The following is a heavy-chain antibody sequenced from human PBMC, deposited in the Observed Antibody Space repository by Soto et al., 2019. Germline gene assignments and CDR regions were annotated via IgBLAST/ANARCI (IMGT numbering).Heavy chain of an antibody. D-gene: IGHD1-20*01. CDR3: ARGITLPTPLDY. CDR2: INPNSGGT. Sequence: ASVKVSCKASGHTFTGYYMHWVRQAPGQGLEWMGWINPNSGGTNYSQKFQGRVTITRDTSASTAYMELSSLRSEDTAVYYCARGITLPTPLDYWGQGTLVTVSS. CDR1: GHTFTGYY. J-gene: IGHJ4*02. V-gene: IGHV1-2*02.